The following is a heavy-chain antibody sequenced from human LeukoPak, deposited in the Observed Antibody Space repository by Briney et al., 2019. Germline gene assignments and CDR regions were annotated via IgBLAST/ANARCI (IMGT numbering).Heavy chain of an antibody. Sequence: GGSLRLSCAASGFTFSSYGMSWVRQAPGQGLEWVSSISGSRGSGAYTYYADSVKGRFTFSRDNSKNTVYLQMNSLRAEDTAVYDCAKGRVDGGEYYFDYWGQGTLVTVSS. J-gene: IGHJ4*02. D-gene: IGHD5-24*01. CDR3: AKGRVDGGEYYFDY. V-gene: IGHV3-23*01. CDR2: ISGSRGSGAYT. CDR1: GFTFSSYG.